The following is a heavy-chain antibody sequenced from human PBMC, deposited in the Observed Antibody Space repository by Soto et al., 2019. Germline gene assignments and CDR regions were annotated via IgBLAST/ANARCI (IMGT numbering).Heavy chain of an antibody. CDR3: TRDIRTFDI. D-gene: IGHD1-7*01. V-gene: IGHV3-21*02. Sequence: EVRLVESGGGMVKPGGSLRLSCTASGFTLSNYSMNWVRQAPGKGLEWVSSITSSSTYIYYSDSVHGRFTISRDNAKKTLYLQMYTLRVEDTAVYFCTRDIRTFDIWVQGTQVAVSS. CDR1: GFTLSNYS. CDR2: ITSSSTYI. J-gene: IGHJ4*02.